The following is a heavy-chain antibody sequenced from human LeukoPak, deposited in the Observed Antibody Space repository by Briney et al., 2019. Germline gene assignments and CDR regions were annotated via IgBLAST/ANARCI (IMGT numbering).Heavy chain of an antibody. D-gene: IGHD3-22*01. CDR1: GDSISSGDYY. V-gene: IGHV4-61*02. J-gene: IGHJ4*02. CDR2: IYTSGST. Sequence: KSSETLSLTCTVSGDSISSGDYYWSWIRQPAGKGLEWIGRIYTSGSTNYNPSLKSRVTMSVDTSKNQFSLKLSSVTAADTAVYYCASAWHLGIVVVMLDYWGQGTLVTVSS. CDR3: ASAWHLGIVVVMLDY.